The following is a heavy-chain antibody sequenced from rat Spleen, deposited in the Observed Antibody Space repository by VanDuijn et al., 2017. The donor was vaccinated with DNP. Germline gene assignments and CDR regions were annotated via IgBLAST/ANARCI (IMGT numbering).Heavy chain of an antibody. CDR1: GFTFNNYW. J-gene: IGHJ4*01. D-gene: IGHD1-12*02. V-gene: IGHV5-31*01. Sequence: EVQLVESGGDLVQPGRSLKLSCVASGFTFNNYWMTWIRHVPGKGLEWVASITSSGGSTNYRNSVKGRFTIARDNAKNTLYLQMNSLRYEDSATYYCAREGDYYDGSYVDALDAWGQGTSVTVSS. CDR3: AREGDYYDGSYVDALDA. CDR2: ITSSGGST.